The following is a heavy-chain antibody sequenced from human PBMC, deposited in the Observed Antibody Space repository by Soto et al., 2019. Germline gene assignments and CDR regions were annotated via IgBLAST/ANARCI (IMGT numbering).Heavy chain of an antibody. CDR3: ARDYPVKEFDS. D-gene: IGHD3-16*02. V-gene: IGHV3-30*03. CDR2: ISHDGREI. CDR1: GFTFSDYW. Sequence: PGGSLRLSCAASGFTFSDYWIHSVRQAPGRGLEWVAVISHDGREIYYADSVKGRFTISRDNSKNTLYLQMYSLRVEDTAVYYCARDYPVKEFDSWGQGTLVTVSS. J-gene: IGHJ4*02.